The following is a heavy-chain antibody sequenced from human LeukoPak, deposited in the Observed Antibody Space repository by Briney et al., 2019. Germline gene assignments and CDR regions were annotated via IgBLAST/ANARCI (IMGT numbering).Heavy chain of an antibody. V-gene: IGHV3-7*01. D-gene: IGHD3-16*01. Sequence: GGSLRLSCAASGFTFSNYWMNWVRQPPGKGLEWVATIKQDGSEKYYVDSVKGRFTISRDNAKNLLYLQMNSLRAEDRAVYYCARGRGAFSWGRGTLVTVSS. CDR3: ARGRGAFS. CDR1: GFTFSNYW. CDR2: IKQDGSEK. J-gene: IGHJ4*02.